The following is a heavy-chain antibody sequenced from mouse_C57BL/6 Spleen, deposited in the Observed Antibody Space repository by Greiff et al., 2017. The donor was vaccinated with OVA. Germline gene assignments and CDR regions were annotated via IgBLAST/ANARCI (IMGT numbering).Heavy chain of an antibody. CDR2: IIPNSGST. V-gene: IGHV1-64*01. CDR3: ARNYGSSGFAY. Sequence: QVQLQQPGADLVKPGASVKLSCKASGYTFTSYWMHWVKQRPGQGLEWIGMIIPNSGSTNYHEKFKSKATLTVDKSSSTAYMQLSSLTSEDSAVYYCARNYGSSGFAYWGKGTLVTVSA. CDR1: GYTFTSYW. J-gene: IGHJ3*01. D-gene: IGHD1-1*01.